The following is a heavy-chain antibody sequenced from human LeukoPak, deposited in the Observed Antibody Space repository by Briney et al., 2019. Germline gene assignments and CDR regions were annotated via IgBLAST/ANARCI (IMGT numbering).Heavy chain of an antibody. CDR1: GGSISSTTHY. V-gene: IGHV4-39*07. Sequence: SETLSLTCTVSGGSISSTTHYWGWIRQPPGVPLEWIANIYYSGPTAYNQALQSRVTISIETSKNEFSLTLKSVTAADTAVYYCARVGWGDVASYPNWLDPWGQGTLVTVSS. D-gene: IGHD3-10*01. J-gene: IGHJ5*02. CDR2: IYYSGPT. CDR3: ARVGWGDVASYPNWLDP.